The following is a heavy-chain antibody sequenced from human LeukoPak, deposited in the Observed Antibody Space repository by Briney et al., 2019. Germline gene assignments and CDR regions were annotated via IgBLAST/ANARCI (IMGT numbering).Heavy chain of an antibody. V-gene: IGHV1-69*05. J-gene: IGHJ4*02. D-gene: IGHD2-8*01. Sequence: GASVKVSCKASGGTFSSYAISWVRQAPGQGLEWMGGIIPIFGTANYAQKFQGRVTITTDESTSTAYMVLSSLRSEDTAVYYCARGYCTNGVCSNQRFDYWGQGTLVTVSS. CDR3: ARGYCTNGVCSNQRFDY. CDR1: GGTFSSYA. CDR2: IIPIFGTA.